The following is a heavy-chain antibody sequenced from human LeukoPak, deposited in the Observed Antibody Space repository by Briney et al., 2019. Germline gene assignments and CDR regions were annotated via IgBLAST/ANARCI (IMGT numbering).Heavy chain of an antibody. CDR1: GGTFISYA. CDR2: IIPIFGTA. Sequence: SVKVSCKASGGTFISYAISWVRQAPGQGLEWMGGIIPIFGTANYAQKFQGRVTITADKSTSTAYMELSSLRSEDTAVYYCARDNSVRDEAWWFNPWGQGALVTVSS. J-gene: IGHJ5*02. D-gene: IGHD5-24*01. V-gene: IGHV1-69*06. CDR3: ARDNSVRDEAWWFNP.